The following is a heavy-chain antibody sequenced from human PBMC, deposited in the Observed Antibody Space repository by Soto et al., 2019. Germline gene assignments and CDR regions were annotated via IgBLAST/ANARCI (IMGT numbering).Heavy chain of an antibody. CDR2: IYYSGST. Sequence: QLQLQESGPGLVKPSETLSLTCTVSGGSIISSSYYWGWIRQPPGKGLEWIGSIYYSGSTSYNPSLKSRVTISVDTSKNQFSLNLSSVTAADTAVYYCARLYGDYVGYWGQGTLVTVSS. CDR1: GGSIISSSYY. CDR3: ARLYGDYVGY. V-gene: IGHV4-39*01. D-gene: IGHD4-17*01. J-gene: IGHJ4*02.